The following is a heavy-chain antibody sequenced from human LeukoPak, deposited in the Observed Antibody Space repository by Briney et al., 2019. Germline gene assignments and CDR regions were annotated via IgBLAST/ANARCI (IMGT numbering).Heavy chain of an antibody. J-gene: IGHJ6*02. V-gene: IGHV3-23*01. Sequence: GGSLRLSCAASGFTFSSYAMSWVRQAPGKGLEWVSAISGSGGSTYYADSVKGRFTISRDNSKNTLYLQINSLRAEDTAVYYCAKEDIVVVPAATNYYYYGMDVWGQGTTVTVSS. D-gene: IGHD2-2*01. CDR1: GFTFSSYA. CDR2: ISGSGGST. CDR3: AKEDIVVVPAATNYYYYGMDV.